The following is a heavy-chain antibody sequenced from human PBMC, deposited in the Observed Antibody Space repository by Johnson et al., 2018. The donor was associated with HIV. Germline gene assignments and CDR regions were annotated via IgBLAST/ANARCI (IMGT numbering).Heavy chain of an antibody. Sequence: VQLVESGGALVQPGGSLRLSCAASGFTVSSNYMSWVRQAPGKGLEWVSLIYSGSKTYYTDSVKGRFTISRDNSKNTLYLQMNSLKTEDTAVYYCTTEGLYNWNSWGQGTMVTVSS. CDR3: TTEGLYNWNS. V-gene: IGHV3-66*01. J-gene: IGHJ3*01. D-gene: IGHD1-7*01. CDR1: GFTVSSNY. CDR2: IYSGSKT.